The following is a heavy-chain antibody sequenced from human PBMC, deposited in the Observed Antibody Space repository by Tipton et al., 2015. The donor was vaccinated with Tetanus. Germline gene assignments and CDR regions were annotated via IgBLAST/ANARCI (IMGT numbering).Heavy chain of an antibody. D-gene: IGHD2-21*02. CDR1: GFTFSRYW. CDR3: ARAPRYCGGDCYHFDY. Sequence: SLRLSCEASGFTFSRYWMSWVRQAPGKGLEWVANIKQDGSDKYYVDSVKGRFTISRDNAKNSLYLQMNSLRAEDMATYYCARAPRYCGGDCYHFDYWGQGTLVTVSS. J-gene: IGHJ4*02. V-gene: IGHV3-7*03. CDR2: IKQDGSDK.